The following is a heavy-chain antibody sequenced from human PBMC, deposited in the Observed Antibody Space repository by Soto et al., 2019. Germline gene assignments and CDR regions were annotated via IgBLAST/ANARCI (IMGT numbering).Heavy chain of an antibody. J-gene: IGHJ3*01. CDR3: ATVGPYSPRWDF. CDR2: ISAIGDST. D-gene: IGHD2-15*01. V-gene: IGHV3-23*01. CDR1: EFAFSTFG. Sequence: EVQVLESGGGLVQPGGSLRLSCVFSEFAFSTFGMSWVRQAPGKGLESVSSISAIGDSTYHADSVKGRYSISRVNSRNSLYLQLNYLRAEDTAVYYCATVGPYSPRWDFWGQVTVVSVSS.